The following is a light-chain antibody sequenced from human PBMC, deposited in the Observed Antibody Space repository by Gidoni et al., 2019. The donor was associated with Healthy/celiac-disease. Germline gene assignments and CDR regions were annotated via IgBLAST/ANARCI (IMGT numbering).Light chain of an antibody. CDR1: KLGDKY. V-gene: IGLV3-1*01. J-gene: IGLJ2*01. CDR2: QDS. Sequence: SYELTQPPSVCVSPGQTARITCTGDKLGDKYACWYQQKPGQSPVLVIYQDSKRPSGIPERFSGSNSGNTATLTISGTQAMDEADYYCQAWDSSTAVVFGGGTKLTVL. CDR3: QAWDSSTAVV.